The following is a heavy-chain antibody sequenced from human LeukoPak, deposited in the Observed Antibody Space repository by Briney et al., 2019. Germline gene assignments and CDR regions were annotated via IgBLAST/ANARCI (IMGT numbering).Heavy chain of an antibody. V-gene: IGHV3-74*01. J-gene: IGHJ4*02. CDR1: GFTFGSFW. CDR3: ARGPRLRRLLDY. D-gene: IGHD3-16*01. Sequence: GGSLRLSCAASGFTFGSFWMHWVRQAPGKGLVWVSRTNSDGSDTGYADSVKGRFTISRDNSKNTLYLQMNSLGAEDTAVYYCARGPRLRRLLDYWGQGTLVTVSS. CDR2: TNSDGSDT.